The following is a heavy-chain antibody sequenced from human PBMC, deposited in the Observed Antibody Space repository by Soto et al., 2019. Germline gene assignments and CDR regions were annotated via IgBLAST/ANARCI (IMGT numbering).Heavy chain of an antibody. D-gene: IGHD6-19*01. CDR2: ISGSGGSA. CDR1: GFTFSSYA. V-gene: IGHV3-23*01. J-gene: IGHJ4*02. CDR3: ARRTSGWYLDY. Sequence: EVQLLESGGGLVQPGGSLRLSCAASGFTFSSYAMSWVRQAPGKGLEWVSTISGSGGSAYYADSVKGRFTISRDNSKNTLYLQMNSLRAEDSAVFYCARRTSGWYLDYWGQGTLVTVSS.